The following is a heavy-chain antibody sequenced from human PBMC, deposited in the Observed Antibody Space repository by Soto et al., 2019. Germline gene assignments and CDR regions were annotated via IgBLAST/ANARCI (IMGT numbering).Heavy chain of an antibody. Sequence: GGSLRLSCAASGFTFSSYSMNWVRQAPGKGLEWVLSISSSSSYIYYADSVKGRFTISRDNAKNSLYLQMNSLRAEDTAVYYCARLRPVRNQMSIAARPNPGGWFDPWGQGTLVTVSS. CDR3: ARLRPVRNQMSIAARPNPGGWFDP. CDR2: ISSSSSYI. CDR1: GFTFSSYS. D-gene: IGHD6-6*01. V-gene: IGHV3-21*01. J-gene: IGHJ5*02.